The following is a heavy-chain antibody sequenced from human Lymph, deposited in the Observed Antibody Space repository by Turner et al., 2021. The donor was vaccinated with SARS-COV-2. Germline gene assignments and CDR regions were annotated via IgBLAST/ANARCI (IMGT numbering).Heavy chain of an antibody. J-gene: IGHJ4*02. V-gene: IGHV4-30-4*01. CDR3: ARVVVLRRAYFDY. CDR1: GVSISSGDYY. Sequence: QVQLQESGPGLVKPSQTLSLPCPVSGVSISSGDYYWGWIRQPPGKGLEWIGYIYYSGSTFNNPSLKSRVTISVDTSKNQFSLKLSSVTAADTAVYYCARVVVLRRAYFDYWGQGTLVTVSS. D-gene: IGHD2-8*01. CDR2: IYYSGST.